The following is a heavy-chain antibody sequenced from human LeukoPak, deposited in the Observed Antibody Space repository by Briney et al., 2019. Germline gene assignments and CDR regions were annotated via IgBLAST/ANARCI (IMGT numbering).Heavy chain of an antibody. J-gene: IGHJ4*02. D-gene: IGHD5-24*01. Sequence: SETLSLTCVVYGGSFTGHYWSWIRQPPGKGLEWIGEINHSGITDYNPSLKSRVTVSVDTSKNQFSLRLTSVTAADTARYYCARVEDGYSYVAYWGQGVLVTVSS. CDR2: INHSGIT. CDR1: GGSFTGHY. CDR3: ARVEDGYSYVAY. V-gene: IGHV4-34*01.